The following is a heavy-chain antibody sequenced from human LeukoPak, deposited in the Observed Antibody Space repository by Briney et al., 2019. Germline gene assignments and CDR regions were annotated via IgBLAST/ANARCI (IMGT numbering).Heavy chain of an antibody. D-gene: IGHD4-17*01. CDR1: GYYIRSGSY. Sequence: SETLSLTCDVSGYYIRSGSYWGWIRQPPGKGLEWIGCMFHSGDTYHNPSLKSRVTISADTSKNQFSLKLTSVTAADTAVYYCAKVGAYGDYARHDYWGQGTLVTVSS. CDR2: MFHSGDT. CDR3: AKVGAYGDYARHDY. J-gene: IGHJ4*02. V-gene: IGHV4-38-2*01.